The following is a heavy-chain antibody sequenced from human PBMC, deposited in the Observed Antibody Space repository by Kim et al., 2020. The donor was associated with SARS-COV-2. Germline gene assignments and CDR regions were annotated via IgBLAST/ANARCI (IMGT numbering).Heavy chain of an antibody. Sequence: GGSLRLSCAASGFTFSSYAMSWVRQAPGKGLEWVSAISGSGSSTYYADSVKGRFTISRDNSKNTLYLQMNSLRAEDTAVYYCAKDRGYSSSSGWFDPWGQGTLVTVSS. CDR3: AKDRGYSSSSGWFDP. CDR2: ISGSGSST. J-gene: IGHJ5*02. CDR1: GFTFSSYA. V-gene: IGHV3-23*01. D-gene: IGHD6-6*01.